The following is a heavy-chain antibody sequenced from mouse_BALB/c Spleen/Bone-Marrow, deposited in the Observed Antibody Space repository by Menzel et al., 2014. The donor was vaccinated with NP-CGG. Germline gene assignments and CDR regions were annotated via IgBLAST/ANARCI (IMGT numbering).Heavy chain of an antibody. J-gene: IGHJ2*01. CDR3: ARRDYGDY. CDR1: GYSFTGYY. CDR2: VNPNNDGT. V-gene: IGHV1-18*01. D-gene: IGHD1-1*02. Sequence: EVQLQESGPNLVKPGASVKISCKASGYSFTGYYMHWVKQSHGKSLEWIGRVNPNNDGTTYTQKFKGKAILTVDKSSSTTSMEPRRLTCEDSAVYYCARRDYGDYWGQGTTLTVSS.